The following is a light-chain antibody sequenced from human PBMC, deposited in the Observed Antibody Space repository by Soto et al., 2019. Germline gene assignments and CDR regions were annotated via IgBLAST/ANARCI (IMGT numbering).Light chain of an antibody. CDR3: SSYTSSSTPRVV. Sequence: QSALTQPASVSGSPGQSITISCTGTSSDVGGYNYVSWYQQHPGKAPKLMIYEVSNRPSGVSNRFSGSKSGNTASLTISGLQAEDEADYYCSSYTSSSTPRVVFGGATQLTVL. J-gene: IGLJ2*01. CDR2: EVS. V-gene: IGLV2-14*01. CDR1: SSDVGGYNY.